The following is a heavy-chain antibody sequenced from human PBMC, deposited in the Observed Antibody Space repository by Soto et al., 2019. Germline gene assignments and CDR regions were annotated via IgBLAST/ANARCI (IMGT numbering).Heavy chain of an antibody. CDR3: ARGGEGYDFWSGYYGFDY. CDR2: IYYSGST. Sequence: SETLSLTCTVSGGSISSYYWSWIRQPPGKGLEWIGYIYYSGSTNYNPSLKSRVTISVDTSKNQFSLKLSSVTAADTAVYYCARGGEGYDFWSGYYGFDYWGQGTLVTVSS. J-gene: IGHJ4*02. CDR1: GGSISSYY. D-gene: IGHD3-3*01. V-gene: IGHV4-59*01.